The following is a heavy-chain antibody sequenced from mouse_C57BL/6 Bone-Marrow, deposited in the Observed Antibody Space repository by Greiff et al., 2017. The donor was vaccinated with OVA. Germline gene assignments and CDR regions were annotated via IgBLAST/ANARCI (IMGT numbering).Heavy chain of an antibody. J-gene: IGHJ4*01. D-gene: IGHD2-5*01. CDR1: GFTFSSYT. V-gene: IGHV5-9*01. Sequence: EVQLVESGGGLVKPGGSLKLSCAASGFTFSSYTMSWVRQTPEKRLEWVATISGGGGNTYYPDSVKGRFTISRDNAKNTLYLQMSSLMSEDTALYYCARPLYYSNYKYAMDYWGQGTSVTVSS. CDR2: ISGGGGNT. CDR3: ARPLYYSNYKYAMDY.